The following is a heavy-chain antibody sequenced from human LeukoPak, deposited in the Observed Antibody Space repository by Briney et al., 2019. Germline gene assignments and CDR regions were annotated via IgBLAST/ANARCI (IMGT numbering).Heavy chain of an antibody. J-gene: IGHJ4*02. CDR2: TYYGSKWYN. CDR3: ARGNWGFDY. Sequence: SQTLSLTCAISGDSASSNSAAWHWIRQSPSRGLEWLGRTYYGSKWYNDYAVSLKSRITINADTSKNQFSLQLNSVTPEDTAVYYCARGNWGFDYWGQGTLVTVSS. V-gene: IGHV6-1*01. D-gene: IGHD7-27*01. CDR1: GDSASSNSAA.